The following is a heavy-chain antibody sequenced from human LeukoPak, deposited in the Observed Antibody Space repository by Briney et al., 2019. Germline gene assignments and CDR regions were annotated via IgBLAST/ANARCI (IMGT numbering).Heavy chain of an antibody. CDR2: INPDGTGT. CDR1: GPTFNWYL. J-gene: IGHJ5*02. V-gene: IGHV3-74*01. Sequence: GGSLRLSCAASGPTFNWYLMDWVRQAPGKGVVWVSRINPDGTGTDYADTVKGRFTISRDNAKNTLYLQMNSLGADDTAVYYCANVYCASDCYSWGQGALVTVSS. D-gene: IGHD2-21*02. CDR3: ANVYCASDCYS.